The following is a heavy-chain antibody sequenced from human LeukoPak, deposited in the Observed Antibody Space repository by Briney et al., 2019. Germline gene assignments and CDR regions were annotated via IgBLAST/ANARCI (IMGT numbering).Heavy chain of an antibody. J-gene: IGHJ3*02. CDR3: ARSDYYDNAFDI. D-gene: IGHD3-22*01. Sequence: KPSQTLSLTCTVSGGSISSGDYYWSWIRQPPGKGLEWIGYIYYSGSTYYNPSLKSRVTISVDTSKNQFSLKLSSVTAADTAVYYCARSDYYDNAFDIWGQGTMVTVSS. CDR1: GGSISSGDYY. V-gene: IGHV4-30-4*01. CDR2: IYYSGST.